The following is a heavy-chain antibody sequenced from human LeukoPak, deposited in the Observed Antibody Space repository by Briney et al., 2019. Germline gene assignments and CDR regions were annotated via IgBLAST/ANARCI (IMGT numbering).Heavy chain of an antibody. Sequence: GGSLRLSCAASGFTFSSYGMHWVRQAPGKGLEWVAFIRYDGSNKYYADSVKGRFTISRDNSKNTLYLQMNSLRAEDTAVYYCARVGGNDYGYAFDIWGQGTMVTVSS. J-gene: IGHJ3*02. V-gene: IGHV3-30*02. D-gene: IGHD4-17*01. CDR3: ARVGGNDYGYAFDI. CDR1: GFTFSSYG. CDR2: IRYDGSNK.